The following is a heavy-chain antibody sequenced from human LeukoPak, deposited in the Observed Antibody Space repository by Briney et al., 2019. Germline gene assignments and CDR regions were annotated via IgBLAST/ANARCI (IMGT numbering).Heavy chain of an antibody. CDR3: AKVQVGATPYYYYGMDV. CDR2: ISYDGSNK. CDR1: GFTFSSYG. V-gene: IGHV3-30*18. J-gene: IGHJ6*02. Sequence: PGKSLRLSCAASGFTFSSYGMHWVRQAPGKGLEWVAVISYDGSNKYYADSVKGRFTISRDNSKNTLYLQMNSLRAEDTAVYYCAKVQVGATPYYYYGMDVWGQGTTVTVSS. D-gene: IGHD1-26*01.